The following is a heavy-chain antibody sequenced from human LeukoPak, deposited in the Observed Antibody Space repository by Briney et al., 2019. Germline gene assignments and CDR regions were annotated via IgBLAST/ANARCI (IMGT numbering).Heavy chain of an antibody. D-gene: IGHD6-19*01. CDR3: ARNSNQYSSGWYSYYYYYMDV. Sequence: GGSLRLSCAASGFTFSSYDMHWVRQATGKGLEWVSAIGTAGDTYYPGSVKGRFTISRENAKNSLYLQMNSLRAEDTAVYYCARNSNQYSSGWYSYYYYYMDVWGKGTTVTISS. V-gene: IGHV3-13*01. J-gene: IGHJ6*03. CDR2: IGTAGDT. CDR1: GFTFSSYD.